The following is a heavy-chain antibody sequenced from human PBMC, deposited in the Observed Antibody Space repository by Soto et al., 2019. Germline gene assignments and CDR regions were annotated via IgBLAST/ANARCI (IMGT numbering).Heavy chain of an antibody. J-gene: IGHJ5*02. CDR3: ASALYCSGGSCSFDP. CDR1: GGSVSSGNYY. Sequence: QVQLQESGPGLVKPSETLSLTCTVSGGSVSSGNYYWSWIRQPPGKGLEWIGFIYYTGSTSYNPSLKSRVAISMDPSKTQSSLKLTSVTAADTAVYYCASALYCSGGSCSFDPWGQGTLVTVSS. V-gene: IGHV4-61*01. CDR2: IYYTGST. D-gene: IGHD2-15*01.